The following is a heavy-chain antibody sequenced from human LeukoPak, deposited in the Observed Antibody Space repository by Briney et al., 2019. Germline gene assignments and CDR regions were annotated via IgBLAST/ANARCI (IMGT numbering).Heavy chain of an antibody. CDR1: GGSISSGGYS. CDR3: ARSALLGSGAFDI. D-gene: IGHD2-15*01. V-gene: IGHV4-30-2*01. CDR2: IYHSGST. Sequence: SQTLSLTCAVSGGSISSGGYSWSWIRQPPGKGLEWIGYIYHSGSTYYNPSLKSRVTISVDRSKNQFSLKLSSVTAAGTAVYYCARSALLGSGAFDIWGQGTMVTVSS. J-gene: IGHJ3*02.